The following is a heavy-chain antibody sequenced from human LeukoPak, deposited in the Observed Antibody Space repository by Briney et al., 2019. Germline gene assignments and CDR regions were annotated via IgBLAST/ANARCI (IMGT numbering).Heavy chain of an antibody. J-gene: IGHJ4*02. V-gene: IGHV3-23*01. CDR2: ISGSGGST. D-gene: IGHD5-18*01. CDR3: AKDQVRGYSYGIFDY. Sequence: GGSLRLSCAASGFTFSSYAMSWVRQAPGEGLEWVSAISGSGGSTYYADSVKGRFTISRDNSKNTLYLQMNSLRAEDTAVYYCAKDQVRGYSYGIFDYWGQGTLVTVSS. CDR1: GFTFSSYA.